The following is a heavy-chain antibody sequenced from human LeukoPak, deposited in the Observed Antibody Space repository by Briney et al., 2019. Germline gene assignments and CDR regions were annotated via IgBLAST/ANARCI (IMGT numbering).Heavy chain of an antibody. D-gene: IGHD3-10*01. J-gene: IGHJ4*02. CDR1: GYTFTSYG. CDR2: ISAYNGNT. CDR3: AREVRGVGPLPFDY. Sequence: GASVKVSCKASGYTFTSYGISWVRQAPGQGLEWMGWISAYNGNTNYAQKLQGRVTMTTDTSTSTAYMELRSLRSDDTAVYYCAREVRGVGPLPFDYWGQGTLVTVSS. V-gene: IGHV1-18*01.